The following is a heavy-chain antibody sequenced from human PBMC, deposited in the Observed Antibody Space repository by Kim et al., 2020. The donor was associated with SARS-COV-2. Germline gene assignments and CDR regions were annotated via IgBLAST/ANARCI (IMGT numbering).Heavy chain of an antibody. CDR2: ISSSSSTI. Sequence: GGSLRLSCAASGFTFSSYSMNWVRQAPGKGLEWVSYISSSSSTIYYADSVKGRFTISRDNAKNSLYLQMNSLRDEDTAVYYCARDRINRGIAVADDDWGLDSGNYGMDVWGQGTTVTVSS. J-gene: IGHJ6*02. V-gene: IGHV3-48*02. CDR1: GFTFSSYS. D-gene: IGHD6-19*01. CDR3: ARDRINRGIAVADDDWGLDSGNYGMDV.